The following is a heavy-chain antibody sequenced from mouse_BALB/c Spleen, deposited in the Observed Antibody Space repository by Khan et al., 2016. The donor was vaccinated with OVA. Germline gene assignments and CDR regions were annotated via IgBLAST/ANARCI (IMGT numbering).Heavy chain of an antibody. V-gene: IGHV3-2*02. CDR1: GHSITSDYA. CDR3: ARWFTY. Sequence: QLKESGPGLVKPSQSLSLTCTVTGHSITSDYAWNWIRQFPGNKLEWMGYISYSGSTTYNPSLKSRISITRDTSKNQFFLQLNSVTTEDTATYYCARWFTYWGQGTLVTVSA. CDR2: ISYSGST. J-gene: IGHJ3*01.